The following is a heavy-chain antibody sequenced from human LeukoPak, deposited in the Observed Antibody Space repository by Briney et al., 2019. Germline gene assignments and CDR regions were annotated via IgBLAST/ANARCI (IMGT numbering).Heavy chain of an antibody. V-gene: IGHV3-7*01. CDR1: GFTFSNYW. D-gene: IGHD1-1*01. J-gene: IGHJ5*02. Sequence: GGSLRLSCTAPGFTFSNYWMHWVRQAPGKGLEWVANIKQDGSEKYYVDSVKGRFTISRDNAKNSLYLQMSSLRAEDTAVYYCVEINTPWGQGTLVTVSS. CDR3: VEINTP. CDR2: IKQDGSEK.